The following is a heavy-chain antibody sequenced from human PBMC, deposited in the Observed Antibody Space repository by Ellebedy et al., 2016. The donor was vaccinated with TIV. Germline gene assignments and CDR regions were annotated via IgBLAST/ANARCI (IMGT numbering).Heavy chain of an antibody. CDR1: GGSFSGYY. D-gene: IGHD6-19*01. CDR2: INHSGST. J-gene: IGHJ5*02. Sequence: GSLRLXXAVYGGSFSGYYWSWIRQPPGKGLEWIGEINHSGSTNYNPSLKSRVTILVDTSKNQFSLKLSSVTAADTAVYYCARRLPGWGQWLKRGWFDPWGQGTLVTVSS. V-gene: IGHV4-34*01. CDR3: ARRLPGWGQWLKRGWFDP.